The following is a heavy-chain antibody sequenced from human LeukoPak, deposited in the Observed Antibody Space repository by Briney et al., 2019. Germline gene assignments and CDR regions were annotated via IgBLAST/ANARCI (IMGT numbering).Heavy chain of an antibody. J-gene: IGHJ4*02. CDR1: GFTFSSYG. Sequence: PGGTLRLSCAASGFTFSSYGMSWVRQAPGKGLEWVSAISGSGGSTYYADSVKGRFTISRDNAKNSLYLQMNSLRAEDTAVYYCARDNLRNWGQGTLVTVSS. V-gene: IGHV3-23*01. CDR3: ARDNLRN. CDR2: ISGSGGST.